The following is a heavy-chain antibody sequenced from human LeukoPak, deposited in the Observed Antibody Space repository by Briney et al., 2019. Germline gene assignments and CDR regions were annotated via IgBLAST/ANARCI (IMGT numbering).Heavy chain of an antibody. CDR3: AREVGVSGYSGYDPVDY. CDR1: GYTFTGYY. CDR2: INPNSGGT. J-gene: IGHJ4*02. D-gene: IGHD5-12*01. V-gene: IGHV1-2*02. Sequence: ASVKVSCKASGYTFTGYYIHWVRQAPGQGLEWMGWINPNSGGTNYAQKFQGRVTMTRDTSISAAYMELSRLRSDDTAVYYCAREVGVSGYSGYDPVDYWGQGTLVIVSS.